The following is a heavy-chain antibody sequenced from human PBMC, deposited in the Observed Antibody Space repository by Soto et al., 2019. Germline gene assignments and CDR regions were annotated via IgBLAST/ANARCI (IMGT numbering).Heavy chain of an antibody. D-gene: IGHD4-17*01. V-gene: IGHV1-69*02. Sequence: QVQLVQSGAEVKKPGSSVKVSCKASGGTFSSYTISWVRQAPGQGLEWMGRIIPILGIANYAQKFQGRVTITADKSTSTAYMELSSLRSEDTAVYYCARVKGGVTINTEYFQHWGQGTLVTVSS. CDR1: GGTFSSYT. CDR3: ARVKGGVTINTEYFQH. CDR2: IIPILGIA. J-gene: IGHJ1*01.